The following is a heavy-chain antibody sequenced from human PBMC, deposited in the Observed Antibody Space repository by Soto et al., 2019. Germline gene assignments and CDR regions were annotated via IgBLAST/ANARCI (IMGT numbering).Heavy chain of an antibody. D-gene: IGHD2-15*01. CDR3: TTEDPDPNLVYCSGGSCYSGDY. CDR2: INSQTDGGKT. Sequence: GGSMRLCFSASGFSFSNAWMSWFRHAPGEVLDXVGRINSQTDGGKTDYAAAVEGRFNISRDDSKNTRYMQMNSLKTEDTAVYYGTTEDPDPNLVYCSGGSCYSGDYWGQGTLVTVSS. CDR1: GFSFSNAW. J-gene: IGHJ4*02. V-gene: IGHV3-15*01.